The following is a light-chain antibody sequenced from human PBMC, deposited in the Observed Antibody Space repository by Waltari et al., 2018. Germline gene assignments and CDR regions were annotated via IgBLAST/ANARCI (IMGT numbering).Light chain of an antibody. CDR1: QIVLYSSNNKNY. CDR2: WAS. Sequence: DIVMTQSPDSLAGSLGERATINCKSSQIVLYSSNNKNYLAWYQQKPGQPPKLLIYWASNRESGVPDRISGSGSGTDFTLTISSLQAEDVAVYYCQQYYSTPWTFGQGTKVEIK. V-gene: IGKV4-1*01. J-gene: IGKJ1*01. CDR3: QQYYSTPWT.